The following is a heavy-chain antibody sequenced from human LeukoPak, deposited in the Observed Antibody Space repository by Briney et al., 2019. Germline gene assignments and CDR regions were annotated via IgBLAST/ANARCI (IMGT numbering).Heavy chain of an antibody. CDR3: ARDLGRTYYYDSSGYLDY. V-gene: IGHV3-11*05. J-gene: IGHJ4*02. D-gene: IGHD3-22*01. CDR1: GFTFTDYY. Sequence: GGSLRLSCAASGFTFTDYYMSWIRQAPGKGLEWVSYISSTSSYTNYADSVKGRFTISRDNAKNSLYLQMNSLRAEGTAVCYCARDLGRTYYYDSSGYLDYWGQGTLVTVSS. CDR2: ISSTSSYT.